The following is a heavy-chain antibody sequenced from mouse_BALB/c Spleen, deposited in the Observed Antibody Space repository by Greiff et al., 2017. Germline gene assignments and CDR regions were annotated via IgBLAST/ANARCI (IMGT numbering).Heavy chain of an antibody. V-gene: IGHV1-18*01. D-gene: IGHD4-1*01. CDR3: ARWAGTRYWYFDV. CDR2: INPNNGGT. CDR1: GYTFTDYN. Sequence: VQLQQSGPELVKPGASVKIPCKASGYTFTDYNMDWVKQSHGKSLEWIGDINPNNGGTIYNQKFKGKATLTVDKSSSTAYMELRSLTSEDTAVYYCARWAGTRYWYFDVWGAGTTVTVSS. J-gene: IGHJ1*01.